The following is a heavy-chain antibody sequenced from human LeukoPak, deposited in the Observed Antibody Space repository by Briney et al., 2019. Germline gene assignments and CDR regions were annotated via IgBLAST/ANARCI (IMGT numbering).Heavy chain of an antibody. Sequence: SETLSLTCTVSGGSISSSSSYWGWLRQPPGKGLEWIGSIYYSGSSFDNPALKSRVTISVDTSKNQFSLRLSSVTAADTAVYYCASVVPAAKFDYWGQGTLVTVSS. CDR2: IYYSGSS. CDR3: ASVVPAAKFDY. J-gene: IGHJ4*02. CDR1: GGSISSSSSY. D-gene: IGHD2-2*01. V-gene: IGHV4-39*01.